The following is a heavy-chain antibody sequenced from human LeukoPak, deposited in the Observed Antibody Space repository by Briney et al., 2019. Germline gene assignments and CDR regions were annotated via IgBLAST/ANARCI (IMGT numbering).Heavy chain of an antibody. J-gene: IGHJ6*03. CDR1: GGSISSYY. Sequence: SETLSLTCTVSGGSISSYYWSWIRQPPGKGLEWIGYIYYSGSTNYNPSLKSGVTISVDTSKNQFSLKLSSVTAADTAVYYCARGYSSGWLHYYYYYMDVWGKGTTVTISS. V-gene: IGHV4-59*01. CDR2: IYYSGST. D-gene: IGHD6-19*01. CDR3: ARGYSSGWLHYYYYYMDV.